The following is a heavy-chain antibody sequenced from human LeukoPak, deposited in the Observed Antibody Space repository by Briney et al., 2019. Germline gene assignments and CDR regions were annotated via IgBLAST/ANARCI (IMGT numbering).Heavy chain of an antibody. CDR3: ASTYYDFWSGYHGVNWFDP. D-gene: IGHD3-3*01. V-gene: IGHV4-59*01. J-gene: IGHJ5*02. Sequence: SETLSLTCTVSGGSICSYYWSWIRQPPGKGLEWIGYVYYSGSTNYNPSLKSRVTISVDTSKNQFSLKLSSVTAADTAVYYCASTYYDFWSGYHGVNWFDPWGQGTLVTVSS. CDR1: GGSICSYY. CDR2: VYYSGST.